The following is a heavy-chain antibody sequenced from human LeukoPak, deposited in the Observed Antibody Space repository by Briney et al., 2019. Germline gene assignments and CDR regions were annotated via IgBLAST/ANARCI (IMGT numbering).Heavy chain of an antibody. Sequence: GGSLRLSCAASGFTFSSYSFNWVRQAPGKGLEWVSSISSSSTYIYYADSVKGRFTISRDNAKNSLYLQMNSLRAEDTAVYFCSRGEGIVATKYYFDCWGQGTLVTVSS. V-gene: IGHV3-21*01. D-gene: IGHD5-12*01. CDR1: GFTFSSYS. J-gene: IGHJ4*02. CDR3: SRGEGIVATKYYFDC. CDR2: ISSSSTYI.